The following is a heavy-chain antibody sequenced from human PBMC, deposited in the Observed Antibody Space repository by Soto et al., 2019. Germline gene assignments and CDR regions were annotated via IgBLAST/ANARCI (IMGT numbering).Heavy chain of an antibody. CDR2: ISSSGYI. CDR3: SRDCSGGSCYPGMDV. CDR1: GFHFNSST. D-gene: IGHD2-15*01. Sequence: GGSLRLSCAAPGFHFNSSTINWVRQAPGKRLEWLSSISSSGYIFSTDSVGGRFTISRDNAKNSVYLQMYSLRAEDTAVYFCSRDCSGGSCYPGMDVWGQGTTVTVSS. J-gene: IGHJ6*02. V-gene: IGHV3-21*01.